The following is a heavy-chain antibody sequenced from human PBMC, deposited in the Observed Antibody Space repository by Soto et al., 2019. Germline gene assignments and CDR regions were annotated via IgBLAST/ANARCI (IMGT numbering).Heavy chain of an antibody. V-gene: IGHV3-20*04. Sequence: GGSLRLSCAASGFTFEDYGMSWVRQPPGKGLQWVAGINWNGRTRDYVDSVRGRFITSRDNAENSLYLQLNSLRAEDTAVYYCAKDVGLDVWGQGTTVTVSS. CDR2: INWNGRTR. J-gene: IGHJ6*02. CDR1: GFTFEDYG. CDR3: AKDVGLDV.